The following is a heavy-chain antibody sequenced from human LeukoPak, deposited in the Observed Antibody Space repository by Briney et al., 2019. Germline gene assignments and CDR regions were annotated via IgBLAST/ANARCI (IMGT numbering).Heavy chain of an antibody. Sequence: GGSLRLSCAASGFTVSSNYMSWVRQAPGKGLEWVSVIYSGGSTCYADSVKGRFTISRDNSKNTLYLQMSSLRAEDTAVYYCARVITIFGVVNRFDPWGQGTLVTVSS. V-gene: IGHV3-53*01. CDR3: ARVITIFGVVNRFDP. CDR2: IYSGGST. J-gene: IGHJ5*02. D-gene: IGHD3-3*01. CDR1: GFTVSSNY.